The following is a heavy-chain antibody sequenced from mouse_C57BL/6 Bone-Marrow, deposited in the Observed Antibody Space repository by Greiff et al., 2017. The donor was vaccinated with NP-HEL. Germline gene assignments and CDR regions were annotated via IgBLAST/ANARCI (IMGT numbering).Heavy chain of an antibody. CDR3: ARESGLRRRELYAMDY. CDR2: IPSSIGRT. CDR1: DSEVFPIAY. V-gene: IGHV15-2*01. J-gene: IGHJ4*01. Sequence: QVQLKESGSELGSPGSSVKLSCKAFDSEVFPIAYLWGVRQKPGRGFEWIGGIPSSIGRTIYGEMFEDAATLDADTLSNTAYLELNSLTFEDSAIYYCARESGLRRRELYAMDYWGQGTSVTVSA. D-gene: IGHD2-4*01.